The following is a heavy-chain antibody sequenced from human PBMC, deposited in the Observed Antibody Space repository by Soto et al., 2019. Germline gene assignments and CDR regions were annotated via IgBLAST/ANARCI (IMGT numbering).Heavy chain of an antibody. Sequence: QITLKESGPTLVRPTQTLTLTCAFSGFSLSTSGVGVGWILQPPGKALEWLAVIYWDDSKHHISSLRSPLTITKDTAKNRVVLTMTNMDPRDTGIYYCAHKGPEDGSLDSWGQGTRVTVSS. CDR1: GFSLSTSGVG. CDR2: IYWDDSK. V-gene: IGHV2-5*02. J-gene: IGHJ4*02. CDR3: AHKGPEDGSLDS.